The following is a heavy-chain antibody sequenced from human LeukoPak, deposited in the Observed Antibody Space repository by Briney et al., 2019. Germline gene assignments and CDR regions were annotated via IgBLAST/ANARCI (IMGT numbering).Heavy chain of an antibody. CDR2: INHSGST. D-gene: IGHD6-13*01. V-gene: IGHV4-34*01. J-gene: IGHJ4*02. Sequence: PSETLSLTCAVYGGSFSGYYWSWIRQPPGKGLEWIGEINHSGSTNYNPSLKSRVTISVDTSKNQFSLRLGSVTAADTAVYYCARVSLGSSWSNFNYWGQGTLVTVSS. CDR3: ARVSLGSSWSNFNY. CDR1: GGSFSGYY.